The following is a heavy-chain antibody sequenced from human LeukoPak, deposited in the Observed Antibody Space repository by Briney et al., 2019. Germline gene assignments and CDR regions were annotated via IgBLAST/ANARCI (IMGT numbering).Heavy chain of an antibody. CDR2: VHHTGRA. CDR3: ARELDA. Sequence: PSETLSLTCTVSGDSTSGSIYHWGWIRQPPGKGLEWLGTVHHTGRAFYNPSLRGRTTVSVDTSKNQFSLKLTSVTAADTAVYYCARELDAWGQGTLVTVSA. V-gene: IGHV4-39*07. CDR1: GDSTSGSIYH. J-gene: IGHJ5*02.